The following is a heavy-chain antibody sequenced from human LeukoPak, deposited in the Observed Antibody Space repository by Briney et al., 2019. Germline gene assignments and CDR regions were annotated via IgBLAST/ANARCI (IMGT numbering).Heavy chain of an antibody. D-gene: IGHD1-1*01. CDR2: TYYRSRWYN. CDR1: GDSVSSNSAA. V-gene: IGHV6-1*01. J-gene: IGHJ3*02. Sequence: SQTLSLTCAISGDSVSSNSAAWNWIRQSPSRGLEWLGRTYYRSRWYNDYAVSVKSRITINGDTSKNQFSLQLNSVTPEDTAVYFCARDLLGNDVPYDIWGQGTMVTVSS. CDR3: ARDLLGNDVPYDI.